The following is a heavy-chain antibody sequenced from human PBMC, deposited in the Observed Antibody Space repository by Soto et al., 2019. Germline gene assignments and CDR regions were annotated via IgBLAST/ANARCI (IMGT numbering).Heavy chain of an antibody. Sequence: PGGSLRLSCAASGFSFGSYALSWVRQAPGKGLEWVSTISGSDGKTFYADSVKGRFSISRDTSQSTLYLQMNSLRADDTAMYYCARWSYLDYWGQGIRVTVSS. V-gene: IGHV3-23*01. J-gene: IGHJ4*02. D-gene: IGHD3-3*01. CDR2: ISGSDGKT. CDR3: ARWSYLDY. CDR1: GFSFGSYA.